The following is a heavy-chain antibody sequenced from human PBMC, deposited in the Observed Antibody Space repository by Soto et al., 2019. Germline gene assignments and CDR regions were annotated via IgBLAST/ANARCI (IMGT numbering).Heavy chain of an antibody. CDR1: GGSISSSSYY. Sequence: SETLSLTCTVSGGSISSSSYYWGWIRQPPGKGLEWIGSIYYSGSTYYNPSLKSRVTISVDTSKNQFSLKLSSVTAADTAVYYCARPLGYCSGGSCYPWFDPWGQGTLVTVSS. CDR2: IYYSGST. J-gene: IGHJ5*02. V-gene: IGHV4-39*01. D-gene: IGHD2-15*01. CDR3: ARPLGYCSGGSCYPWFDP.